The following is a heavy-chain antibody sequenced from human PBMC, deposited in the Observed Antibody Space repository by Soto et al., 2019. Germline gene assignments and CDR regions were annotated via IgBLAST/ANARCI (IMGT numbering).Heavy chain of an antibody. CDR3: ARVGPGGSSGWNGLGMDV. CDR2: IGTAGDT. J-gene: IGHJ6*02. CDR1: GFTFSSYD. V-gene: IGHV3-13*01. Sequence: PGGSLRLSCAASGFTFSSYDMHWVRQATGKGLEWVSAIGTAGDTYYPGSVKGRFTISRENAKNSLYLQMNSLRAGDTAVYYCARVGPGGSSGWNGLGMDVWGQGTTVTVSS. D-gene: IGHD6-19*01.